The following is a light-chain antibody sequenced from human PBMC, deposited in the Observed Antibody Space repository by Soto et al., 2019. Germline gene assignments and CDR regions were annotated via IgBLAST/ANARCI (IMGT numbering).Light chain of an antibody. V-gene: IGKV3-11*01. CDR1: QNIRSH. Sequence: EIVLTQSPATLYLSPGERATLSCKASQNIRSHLAWYLQKPGQPPRLLIFGASNRATGIPARFSGSGSGTDFTLTISSLEPEDSGLYYCQQRSDWPLPFGGGASV. CDR3: QQRSDWPLP. J-gene: IGKJ4*01. CDR2: GAS.